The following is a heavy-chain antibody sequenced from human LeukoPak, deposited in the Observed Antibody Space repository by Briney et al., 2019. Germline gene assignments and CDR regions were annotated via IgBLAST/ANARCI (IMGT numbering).Heavy chain of an antibody. CDR2: ISYDGSNK. CDR3: ARADQYYDFWSGCPY. J-gene: IGHJ4*02. V-gene: IGHV3-30-3*01. Sequence: GSLRLSCAASGFTFSSYAMHWVRQAPGKGLEWVAVISYDGSNKYYADSAKGRFTISRDNSKNTLYLQMNSLRAEDTAVYYCARADQYYDFWSGCPYWGQGTLVTVSS. CDR1: GFTFSSYA. D-gene: IGHD3-3*01.